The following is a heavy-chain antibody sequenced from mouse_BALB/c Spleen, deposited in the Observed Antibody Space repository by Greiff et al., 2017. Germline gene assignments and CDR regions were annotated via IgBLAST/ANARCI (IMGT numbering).Heavy chain of an antibody. CDR3: ARDSDYRYSWFAY. CDR1: GYSITSGYY. J-gene: IGHJ3*01. D-gene: IGHD2-14*01. Sequence: ESGPGLVKPSQSLSLTCSVTGYSITSGYYWNWIRQFPGNKLEWMGYISYDGSNNYNPSLKNRISITRDTSKNQFFLKLNSVTTEDTATYYCARDSDYRYSWFAYWGQGTLVTVSA. V-gene: IGHV3-6*02. CDR2: ISYDGSN.